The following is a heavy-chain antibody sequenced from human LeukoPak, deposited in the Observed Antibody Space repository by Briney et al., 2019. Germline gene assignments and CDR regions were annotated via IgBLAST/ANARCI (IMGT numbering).Heavy chain of an antibody. D-gene: IGHD2-2*01. Sequence: PSETLSLTCTVSGGSISSYYWSWIRQPAGKGLEWIGRIYTSGSTNYNPSLKSRVTMSVDTSKNQFSLELSSVTAADTAVYYCARDIGVGVVPAANIFDYWGQGTLVTVSS. J-gene: IGHJ4*02. CDR1: GGSISSYY. V-gene: IGHV4-4*07. CDR2: IYTSGST. CDR3: ARDIGVGVVPAANIFDY.